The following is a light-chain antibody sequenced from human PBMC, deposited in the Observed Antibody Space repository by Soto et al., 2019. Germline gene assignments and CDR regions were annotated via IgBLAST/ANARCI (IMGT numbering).Light chain of an antibody. CDR3: KSYAGSNNYV. J-gene: IGLJ1*01. CDR1: RNDIGAYEF. Sequence: QSVLSHPPSASGSPGHSVTISCTGTRNDIGAYEFVSWYQHHPGKAPKLIIYEVVQRPSGVPDRFSGSKSGNTASLTVSGLQAADQADYYCKSYAGSNNYVFGTGTKVTVL. CDR2: EVV. V-gene: IGLV2-8*01.